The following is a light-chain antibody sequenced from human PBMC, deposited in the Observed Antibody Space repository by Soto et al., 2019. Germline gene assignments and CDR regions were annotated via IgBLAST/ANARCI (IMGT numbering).Light chain of an antibody. CDR1: QGISKW. CDR2: EAS. Sequence: DIQMTQSPSSLSASVGDRVTITCRASQGISKWLAWYQQKPEKGPKYLIYEASSLQSGVPSRFIGSGSATDFTVTISSLQQEDFATSYCQQYYSYHTTFGHGTKVDIK. V-gene: IGKV1D-16*01. J-gene: IGKJ3*01. CDR3: QQYYSYHTT.